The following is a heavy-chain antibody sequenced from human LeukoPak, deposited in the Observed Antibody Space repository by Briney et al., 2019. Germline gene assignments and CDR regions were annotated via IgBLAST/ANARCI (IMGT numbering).Heavy chain of an antibody. CDR2: IIPIFGTA. CDR3: AKGPTDSCWEKLHD. Sequence: SVKVSCKASGGTFSSYAISWVRQAPGQGLEWMGGIIPIFGTANYAQKFQGRVTITTDESTSTAYMELSSLRSEDTAVYYCAKGPTDSCWEKLHDWGQGTLVTVSS. V-gene: IGHV1-69*05. D-gene: IGHD1-26*01. CDR1: GGTFSSYA. J-gene: IGHJ4*02.